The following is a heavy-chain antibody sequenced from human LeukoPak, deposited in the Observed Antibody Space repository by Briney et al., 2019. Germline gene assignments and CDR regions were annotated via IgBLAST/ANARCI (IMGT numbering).Heavy chain of an antibody. Sequence: GGSLRLSCAASGFTFSSYSMNWVRQAPGKGLEWVSSISSSSVYIYYADSLKGRFTISRDNARNSLYLQMNSLRAEDTAVYYCAREPSSGQPNYFDYWGQGTLVTVSS. CDR2: ISSSSVYI. D-gene: IGHD6-19*01. CDR3: AREPSSGQPNYFDY. J-gene: IGHJ4*02. V-gene: IGHV3-21*01. CDR1: GFTFSSYS.